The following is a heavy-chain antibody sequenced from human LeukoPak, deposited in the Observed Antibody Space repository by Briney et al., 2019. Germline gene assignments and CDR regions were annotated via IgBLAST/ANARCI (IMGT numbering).Heavy chain of an antibody. CDR2: INPNSGGT. CDR3: ARDSNFGVIGY. CDR1: GYTFTGYY. D-gene: IGHD4-11*01. Sequence: ASVKVSCKASGYTFTGYYMHWVRQAPGQGLEWMGWINPNSGGTDYAQKFQGRVAMTRDTSISTAYMELSRLRSDDTAVYYCARDSNFGVIGYWGQGTLVTVSS. V-gene: IGHV1-2*02. J-gene: IGHJ4*02.